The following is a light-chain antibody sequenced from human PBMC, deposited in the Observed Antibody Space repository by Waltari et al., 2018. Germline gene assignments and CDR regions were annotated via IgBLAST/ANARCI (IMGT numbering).Light chain of an antibody. CDR1: SSDIGNYKY. J-gene: IGLJ1*01. Sequence: QSALTQPASVSGSPGQSITISCTGTSSDIGNYKYVSWYQQHPGKAPKLMIYDVSNRPSGVSNRFSGSKSGNTASLTISGLQAEDEAVYYCSSYTSSSTLVVFGTGTKVTVL. V-gene: IGLV2-14*03. CDR3: SSYTSSSTLVV. CDR2: DVS.